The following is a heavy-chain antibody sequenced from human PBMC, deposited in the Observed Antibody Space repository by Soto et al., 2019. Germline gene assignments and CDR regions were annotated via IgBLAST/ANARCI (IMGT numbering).Heavy chain of an antibody. Sequence: EVPLVESGGGLIQPGGSLRLSCAASGFTVSSNYMSWVRQAPGKGLEWVSVIYSGGSTYYADSVKGRFTISRDNSKNTLYLQMNSLRAEDTAVYYCARDPPYRPFDYWGQGTLVTVSS. J-gene: IGHJ4*02. CDR1: GFTVSSNY. CDR2: IYSGGST. V-gene: IGHV3-53*01. D-gene: IGHD1-26*01. CDR3: ARDPPYRPFDY.